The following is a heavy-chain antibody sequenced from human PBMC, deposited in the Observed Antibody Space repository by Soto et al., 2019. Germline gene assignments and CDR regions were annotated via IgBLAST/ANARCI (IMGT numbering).Heavy chain of an antibody. D-gene: IGHD2-2*01. CDR3: ARPVVPAARQGRKTINWFDP. CDR2: IYYSGST. J-gene: IGHJ5*02. Sequence: PSETLSLTCTVSGGSISSSSYYWGWIRQPPGKGLDWIGSIYYSGSTYYNPSLKSRVTISVDTSKNQFSLKLSSVTAADTAVYYCARPVVPAARQGRKTINWFDPWGQGTLVTVSS. V-gene: IGHV4-39*01. CDR1: GGSISSSSYY.